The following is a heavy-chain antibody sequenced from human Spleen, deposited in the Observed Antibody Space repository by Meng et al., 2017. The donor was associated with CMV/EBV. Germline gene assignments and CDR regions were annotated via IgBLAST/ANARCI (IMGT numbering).Heavy chain of an antibody. D-gene: IGHD2-2*02. Sequence: GESLKISCAASGFTFSSYSMNWVRQAPGKGLEWVSAISGSGGSTYYADSVKGRFTISRDNSKNTLYLQMNSLRAEDTAVYYCAKRYCSSTSCYTIRYYYGMDVWGQGTTVTVSS. J-gene: IGHJ6*02. CDR2: ISGSGGST. CDR3: AKRYCSSTSCYTIRYYYGMDV. V-gene: IGHV3-23*01. CDR1: GFTFSSYS.